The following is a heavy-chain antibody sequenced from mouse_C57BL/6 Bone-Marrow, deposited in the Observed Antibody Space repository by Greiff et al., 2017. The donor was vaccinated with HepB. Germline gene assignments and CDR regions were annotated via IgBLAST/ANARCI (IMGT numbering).Heavy chain of an antibody. V-gene: IGHV1-82*01. CDR3: ARDFYFDY. Sequence: QVQLKQSGPELVKPGASVKISCQASGYAFSSSWMNWVKQRPGKGLEWIGRIYPGDGDTNYNGKLKGKATLTADKSSSTAYMQLSSLTSEDSAVYFCARDFYFDYWGQGTTLTVSS. CDR1: GYAFSSSW. CDR2: IYPGDGDT. J-gene: IGHJ2*01.